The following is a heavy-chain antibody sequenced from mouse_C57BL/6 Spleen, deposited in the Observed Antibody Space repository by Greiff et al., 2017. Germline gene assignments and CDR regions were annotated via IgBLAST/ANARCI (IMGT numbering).Heavy chain of an antibody. CDR1: GYTFTSYG. CDR3: AGYWDLIDY. D-gene: IGHD4-1*01. V-gene: IGHV1-81*01. Sequence: QVQLQQSGAELARPGASVKLSCKASGYTFTSYGISWVKQRTGQGLEWIGEIYPTNGNTYYNKKFKGKATLTADKSSSTAYMELRSLTSEDSAVYFCAGYWDLIDYWGQGTTLTVSS. J-gene: IGHJ2*01. CDR2: IYPTNGNT.